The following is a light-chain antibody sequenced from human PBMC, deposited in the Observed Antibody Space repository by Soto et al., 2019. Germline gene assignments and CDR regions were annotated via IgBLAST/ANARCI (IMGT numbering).Light chain of an antibody. CDR2: EVN. V-gene: IGLV2-8*01. CDR3: SSYAGSHNLV. Sequence: QSALTQPPCASGSPGQSVTISCTGTSSDVGGYNYVSWYQQHPGKAPKLMIYEVNKRPSGVPDRFSGSKSGNTASLTVSGLQAEDEADYYCSSYAGSHNLVFGGGTKLTVL. CDR1: SSDVGGYNY. J-gene: IGLJ2*01.